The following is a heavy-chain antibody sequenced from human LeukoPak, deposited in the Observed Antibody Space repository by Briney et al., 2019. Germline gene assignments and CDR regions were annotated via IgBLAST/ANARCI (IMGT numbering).Heavy chain of an antibody. V-gene: IGHV3-20*04. J-gene: IGHJ3*02. CDR1: GFKFDDHG. D-gene: IGHD1-26*01. CDR2: LNWNGGRT. Sequence: TGGSLRLSCAASGFKFDDHGMSWVRQVPGKGLEWVSGLNWNGGRTGYADSVKGRFPISRDNAKNSLYLQMNSLRAEDTAFYYCAKDRSFIGLDIWGQGTMVIVSS. CDR3: AKDRSFIGLDI.